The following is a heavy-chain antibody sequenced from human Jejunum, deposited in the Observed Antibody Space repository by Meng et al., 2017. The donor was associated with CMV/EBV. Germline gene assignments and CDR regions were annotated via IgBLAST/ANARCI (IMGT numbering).Heavy chain of an antibody. D-gene: IGHD1-14*01. CDR2: INPKTGGT. Sequence: SVKVSCKASGYSFSDYYMNWVRQAPGQGLEWMGWINPKTGGTDYAQKFQGRVTLTRDTPITTVYMELSNLKSDDSAVYYCSSAPGDYWGQGTLVTVSS. V-gene: IGHV1-2*02. J-gene: IGHJ4*02. CDR3: SSAPGDY. CDR1: GYSFSDYY.